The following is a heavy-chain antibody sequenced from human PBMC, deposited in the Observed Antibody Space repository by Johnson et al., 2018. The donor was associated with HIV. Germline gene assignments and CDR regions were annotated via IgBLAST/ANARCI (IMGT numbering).Heavy chain of an antibody. D-gene: IGHD5-24*01. CDR2: IFSGGST. J-gene: IGHJ3*02. CDR3: ARACRDGYTCDAFDI. CDR1: GVTVSSNY. Sequence: VQLVESGGGLVQPGGSPRLSCAASGVTVSSNYMTWVRQAPGKGLEWVSVIFSGGSTYYADSVKGRFTISRDNSKNTLHLQMNSLRVEDTAVYYCARACRDGYTCDAFDIWGQGTMVTVSS. V-gene: IGHV3-66*01.